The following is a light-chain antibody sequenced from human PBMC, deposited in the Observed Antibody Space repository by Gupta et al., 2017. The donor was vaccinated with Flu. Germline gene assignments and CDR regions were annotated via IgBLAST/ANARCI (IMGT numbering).Light chain of an antibody. CDR3: QQYGSSPSYT. Sequence: EIVLTQSPGTLSLSPGERAPLLRTSQSVSSSYLAWYQQKPGQAPRLLIYDASSRATGIPDRFSGSGSGTDFTLTINRLHPEDFAVYYCQQYGSSPSYTFGQGTKLEIK. CDR2: DAS. J-gene: IGKJ2*01. V-gene: IGKV3-20*01. CDR1: QSVSSSY.